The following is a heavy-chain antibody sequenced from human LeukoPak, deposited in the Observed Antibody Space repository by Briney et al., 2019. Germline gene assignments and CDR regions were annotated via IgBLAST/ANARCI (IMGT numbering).Heavy chain of an antibody. Sequence: GGSLRLSCAASGFTFSSYGMHWVRQAPGKGLEWVAVISYDGSNKYYADSVKGRFTISRDNSKNTLYLQMNSLRAEDTAVYYCAKDPYDNGDYVPDYWGQGTLVTVSS. D-gene: IGHD4-17*01. CDR1: GFTFSSYG. CDR3: AKDPYDNGDYVPDY. J-gene: IGHJ4*02. V-gene: IGHV3-30*18. CDR2: ISYDGSNK.